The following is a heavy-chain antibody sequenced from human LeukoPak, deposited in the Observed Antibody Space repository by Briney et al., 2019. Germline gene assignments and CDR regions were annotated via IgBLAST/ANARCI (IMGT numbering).Heavy chain of an antibody. V-gene: IGHV3-23*01. D-gene: IGHD3-22*01. CDR1: GFTFRSYA. J-gene: IGHJ5*02. Sequence: GGSLRLSCAASGFTFRSYAMSWVRQAPGKGLEWVSTINGNGARTYYADSVKGRFTISRDNSKNTLSAQINSLRAEDTAIYYCVKGLEDRHDSSGYYCNWFDPWGQGTLVTVSS. CDR2: INGNGART. CDR3: VKGLEDRHDSSGYYCNWFDP.